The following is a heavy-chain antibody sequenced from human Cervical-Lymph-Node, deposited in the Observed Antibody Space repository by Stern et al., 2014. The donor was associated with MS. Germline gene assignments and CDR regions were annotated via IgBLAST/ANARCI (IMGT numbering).Heavy chain of an antibody. CDR2: ISPHTGGA. Sequence: VQLVESGAEVKKPGASVKVSCKASGYSFTDFNTHWVRQAPGQGLEWMGRISPHTGGARYAEEFQGRVTMTRDTSITTAYMELDRLTSDDTAVYYCATHGGSSFQMDVWGQGTTVTVSS. J-gene: IGHJ6*02. CDR1: GYSFTDFN. CDR3: ATHGGSSFQMDV. V-gene: IGHV1-2*06. D-gene: IGHD6-13*01.